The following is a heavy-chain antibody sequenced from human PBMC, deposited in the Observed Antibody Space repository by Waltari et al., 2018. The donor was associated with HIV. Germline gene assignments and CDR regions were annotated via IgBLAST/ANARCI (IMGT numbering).Heavy chain of an antibody. CDR2: FYAGGST. J-gene: IGHJ4*02. D-gene: IGHD6-19*01. Sequence: EVQLVETGGGLIQPGGSLRLSCAASGFTVSSTYLGWVRQAPGKGLEWVSTFYAGGSTYYADSVKGRFTISRDNAKNTLYLQMNSLRAEDTAVYYCARDLSSGWLFSWGQGTLVTVSS. CDR1: GFTVSSTY. CDR3: ARDLSSGWLFS. V-gene: IGHV3-53*02.